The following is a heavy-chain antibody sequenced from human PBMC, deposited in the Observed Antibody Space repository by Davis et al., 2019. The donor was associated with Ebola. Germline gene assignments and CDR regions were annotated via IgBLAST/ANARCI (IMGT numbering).Heavy chain of an antibody. J-gene: IGHJ4*02. Sequence: AASVQVSCKASGYTFTNYGITWVRQAPGQGLEWMGWFNPHNGNTNYAQNVQGRVIMTSDTATTTAYMEVGSLRSDDTAVYYCARAQFPTTSDYWGQGTLVTVSS. D-gene: IGHD1-1*01. V-gene: IGHV1-18*04. CDR1: GYTFTNYG. CDR2: FNPHNGNT. CDR3: ARAQFPTTSDY.